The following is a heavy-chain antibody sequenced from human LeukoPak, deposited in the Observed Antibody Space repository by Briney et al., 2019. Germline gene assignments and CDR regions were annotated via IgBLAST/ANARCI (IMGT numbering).Heavy chain of an antibody. V-gene: IGHV4-59*01. CDR1: GGSISSYY. D-gene: IGHD2-2*01. Sequence: SETLSLTCTVSGGSISSYYWSWIRQPPGKGLEWIGYIYYSGSTNYNPSLKSRVTISVDTCKNQFSLKLSSVTAADTAVYYCARGGVVVPAAEEVGFDPWGQGTLVTVSS. CDR2: IYYSGST. J-gene: IGHJ5*02. CDR3: ARGGVVVPAAEEVGFDP.